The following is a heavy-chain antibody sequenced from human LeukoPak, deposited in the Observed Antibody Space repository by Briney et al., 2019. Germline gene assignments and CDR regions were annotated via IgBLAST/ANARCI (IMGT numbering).Heavy chain of an antibody. V-gene: IGHV1-2*02. J-gene: IGHJ5*02. Sequence: ASVKVSCKASGYTFTGYYMHWVRQAPGQGLEWMGWINPNSGGTNYAQKVQGRVTMTRDTSISTAYMELSRLRSDDTAVYYCAREWGSGWFDPWGQGTLVTVSS. CDR1: GYTFTGYY. D-gene: IGHD7-27*01. CDR3: AREWGSGWFDP. CDR2: INPNSGGT.